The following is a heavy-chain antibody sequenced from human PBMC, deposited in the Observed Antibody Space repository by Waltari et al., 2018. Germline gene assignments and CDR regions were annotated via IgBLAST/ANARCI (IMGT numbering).Heavy chain of an antibody. D-gene: IGHD6-13*01. CDR3: ARVHDLSSSWPDAFDI. V-gene: IGHV1-2*02. J-gene: IGHJ3*02. CDR2: INPNSGGT. Sequence: QVQLVQSGAEVKKPGASVKVSCKASGYTFTGYYMHWVRQAPGQGLEWMGWINPNSGGTNYAQKFQGRVTMTRDTSISTAYMELSRLRSDDTAVYYCARVHDLSSSWPDAFDIWGQGTMVTVSS. CDR1: GYTFTGYY.